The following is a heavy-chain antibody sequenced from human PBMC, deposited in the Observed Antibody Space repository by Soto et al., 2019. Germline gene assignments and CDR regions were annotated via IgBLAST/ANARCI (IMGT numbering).Heavy chain of an antibody. CDR1: GGTFSSYA. CDR3: ARSQGSSTSLEIYYYYYYGMDV. Sequence: QVQLVQSGAEVKKPGSSVKVSCKASGGTFSSYAISWVRQAPGQGLEWMGGIIPISDTTNYAQKFQGRVTITADESTGTAYMELSSLRSEDTAVYYCARSQGSSTSLEIYYYYYYGMDVCSQGTTVTVSS. D-gene: IGHD2-2*01. J-gene: IGHJ6*02. CDR2: IIPISDTT. V-gene: IGHV1-69*01.